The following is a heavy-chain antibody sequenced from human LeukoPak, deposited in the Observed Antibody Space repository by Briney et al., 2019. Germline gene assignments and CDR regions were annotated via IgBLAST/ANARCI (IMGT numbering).Heavy chain of an antibody. CDR3: ARAGAFRYYFDY. Sequence: PGGSLRLSCAASGFTFSSYSMNWVRQAPGKGLEWVSSISSSSSYIYYADSVKGRFTISRDNAKNSLYLQMNSLRAEDTAVYYCARAGAFRYYFDYWGQGTLVTVSS. J-gene: IGHJ4*02. CDR1: GFTFSSYS. V-gene: IGHV3-21*01. CDR2: ISSSSSYI. D-gene: IGHD3-16*01.